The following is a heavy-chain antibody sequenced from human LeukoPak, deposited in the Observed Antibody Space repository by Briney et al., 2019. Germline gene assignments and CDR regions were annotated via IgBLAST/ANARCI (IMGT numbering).Heavy chain of an antibody. CDR2: MNPNSGNT. V-gene: IGHV1-8*01. Sequence: ASVKVSCKASGYTFTSYDINWVRQATGQGLEWMGWMNPNSGNTGYAQKFQGRVTMTRNTSISTAYMELSSLRSEDTAVYYCAFTWIQLWFSSGDAFDIWGQGTMVTVSS. J-gene: IGHJ3*02. CDR3: AFTWIQLWFSSGDAFDI. D-gene: IGHD5-18*01. CDR1: GYTFTSYD.